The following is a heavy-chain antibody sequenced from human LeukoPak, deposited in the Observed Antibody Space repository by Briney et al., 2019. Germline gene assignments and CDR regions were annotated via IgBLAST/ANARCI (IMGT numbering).Heavy chain of an antibody. CDR2: INHNGNVN. J-gene: IGHJ6*02. D-gene: IGHD3-16*01. CDR3: ARGGGLDV. V-gene: IGHV3-7*03. Sequence: PGGSLRLSCLTSGFTFSTNAMSWARQAPGKGLEWVASINHNGNVNYYVDSVKGRFTISRDNAKNSLYLQMSNLRAEDTAVYFCARGGGLDVWGQGATVTVSS. CDR1: GFTFSTNA.